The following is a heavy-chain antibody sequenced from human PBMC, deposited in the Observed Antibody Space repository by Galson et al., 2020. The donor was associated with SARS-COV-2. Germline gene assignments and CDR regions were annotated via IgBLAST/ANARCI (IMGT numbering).Heavy chain of an antibody. J-gene: IGHJ6*03. CDR2: ISYDGSNK. CDR3: ARSNPDMDV. V-gene: IGHV3-30*04. Sequence: VQLGESLKISCAASGFTFSSYAMHWVRQAPGKGLEWVAVISYDGSNKYYADSVKGRFTISRDNSKNTLYLQMNSLRAEDTAVYYCARSNPDMDVWGNGTTVTVSS. CDR1: GFTFSSYA.